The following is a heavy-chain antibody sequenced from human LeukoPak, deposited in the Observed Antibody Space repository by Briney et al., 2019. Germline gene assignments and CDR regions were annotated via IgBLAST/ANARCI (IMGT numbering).Heavy chain of an antibody. CDR2: INHSGST. CDR3: ARAHIVAVAGPTHSPFDY. Sequence: KPSETLSLTCAVYGGSFSGYYWSWIRQPPGKGLEWIGEINHSGSTNYNPSLKSRVTISVDTSKNQFSLKLSSVTAADTAVYYCARAHIVAVAGPTHSPFDYWGQGTLVTVSS. V-gene: IGHV4-34*01. J-gene: IGHJ4*02. CDR1: GGSFSGYY. D-gene: IGHD6-19*01.